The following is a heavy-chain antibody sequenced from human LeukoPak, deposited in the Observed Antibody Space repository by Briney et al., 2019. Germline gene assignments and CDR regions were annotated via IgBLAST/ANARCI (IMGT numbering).Heavy chain of an antibody. CDR1: GASMSDYY. CDR2: IYYTGST. V-gene: IGHV4-59*08. J-gene: IGHJ4*02. Sequence: PSETLSLTCTVSGASMSDYYWSWIRQPRGKGLEWIGYIYYTGSTNYNPSLKSRVTMSVDTSKNQISLKLSSVTAADSAVYYCVRRVRYFGQNDYWGQGTLVTVSS. CDR3: VRRVRYFGQNDY. D-gene: IGHD3-9*01.